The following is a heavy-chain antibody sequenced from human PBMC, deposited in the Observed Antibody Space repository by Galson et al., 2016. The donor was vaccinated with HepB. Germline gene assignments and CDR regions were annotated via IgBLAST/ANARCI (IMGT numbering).Heavy chain of an antibody. V-gene: IGHV3-7*03. Sequence: SLRLSCAVSGVTMSDYWMNWVRQAPGKGLEWVAIIKQDGSQKYYVDSVKGRFTISRDNAKNSLFLEMNSLRVEDTAVYYCARASPFVGLQLWGQGTLVTVSS. J-gene: IGHJ1*01. CDR1: GVTMSDYW. D-gene: IGHD1-1*01. CDR2: IKQDGSQK. CDR3: ARASPFVGLQL.